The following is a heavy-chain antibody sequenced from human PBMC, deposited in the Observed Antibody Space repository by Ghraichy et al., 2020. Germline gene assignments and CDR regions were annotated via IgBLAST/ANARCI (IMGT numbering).Heavy chain of an antibody. CDR2: ISAYNGNT. V-gene: IGHV1-18*04. J-gene: IGHJ4*02. CDR1: GYTFTSYG. D-gene: IGHD1-26*01. Sequence: ASVKVSCKASGYTFTSYGISWVRQAPGQGLEWMGWISAYNGNTNYAQKLQGRVTMTTDTSTSTAYMELRSLRSDDTAVYYCARDPPIVGATTDYYPIPLQPVGTFDYWGQGTLVTVSS. CDR3: ARDPPIVGATTDYYPIPLQPVGTFDY.